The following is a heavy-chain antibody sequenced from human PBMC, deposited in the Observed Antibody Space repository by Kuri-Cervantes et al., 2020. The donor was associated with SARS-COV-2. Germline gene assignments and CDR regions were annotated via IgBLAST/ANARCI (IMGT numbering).Heavy chain of an antibody. CDR1: GFNFNNYG. CDR2: IDSGGNT. D-gene: IGHD3-22*01. V-gene: IGHV3-53*01. J-gene: IGHJ2*01. Sequence: LSLTCVASGFNFNNYGMTWVRQAPGKGLNCVSVIDSGGNTYYADSVKGRFTISRDSSKNTLYLQMNNLSAADTAVYYCTRADISGSNKWFFNLWGRGTLVTVSS. CDR3: TRADISGSNKWFFNL.